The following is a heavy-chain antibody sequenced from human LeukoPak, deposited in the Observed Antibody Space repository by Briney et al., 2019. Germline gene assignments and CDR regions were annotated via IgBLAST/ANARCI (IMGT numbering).Heavy chain of an antibody. D-gene: IGHD5-18*01. V-gene: IGHV1-8*01. CDR2: MNPNSGNT. CDR3: ASGGLPVRGYWFSTKVWEHYYYYGMDV. J-gene: IGHJ6*02. Sequence: ASVKVSCKASGYTFTSYDINWVRQATGQGLEWMGWMNPNSGNTGYGQKFQGRVTTTRNTSISTAYMELSSLRSEDTAVYYCASGGLPVRGYWFSTKVWEHYYYYGMDVWGQGTTVTVSS. CDR1: GYTFTSYD.